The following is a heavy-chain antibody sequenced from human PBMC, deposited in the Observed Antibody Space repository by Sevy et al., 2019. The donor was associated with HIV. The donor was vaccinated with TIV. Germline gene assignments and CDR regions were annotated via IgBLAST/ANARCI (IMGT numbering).Heavy chain of an antibody. Sequence: SETLSLTCAVSHYSIRSAYQWGWIRQSPGKGLEWIGSIYPRGSAFYNPSLKSRLSISVDMSKNAFSLNLRSVTAADTAVYYCVEDKNDYGGSYFESWGPGTLVTVSS. CDR1: HYSIRSAYQ. V-gene: IGHV4-38-2*01. CDR3: VEDKNDYGGSYFES. CDR2: IYPRGSA. J-gene: IGHJ4*02. D-gene: IGHD4-17*01.